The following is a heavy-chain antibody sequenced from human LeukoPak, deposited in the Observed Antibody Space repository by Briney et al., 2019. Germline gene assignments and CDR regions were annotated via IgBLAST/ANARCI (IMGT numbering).Heavy chain of an antibody. CDR1: GYTFSGTGWY. J-gene: IGHJ4*02. CDR2: IHPNNGDT. CDR3: ARDGPAQMVDLDY. V-gene: IGHV1-2*02. Sequence: ASVKVSFKASGYTFSGTGWYLYWLRQAPGQGPECMGWIHPNNGDTAYAQKFEGRVAMTRDTSISTAYMELRRLRPDDTAVYFCARDGPAQMVDLDYWGQGTLVTVSS. D-gene: IGHD3-10*01.